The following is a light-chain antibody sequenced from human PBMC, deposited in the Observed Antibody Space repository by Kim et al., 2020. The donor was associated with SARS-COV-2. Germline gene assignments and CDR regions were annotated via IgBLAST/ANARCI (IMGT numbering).Light chain of an antibody. CDR2: DAS. J-gene: IGKJ5*01. V-gene: IGKV3-11*01. CDR1: QSVSSY. Sequence: EIVLTQSPATLSLSPGQRVTLSCRASQSVSSYLAWYQQKPGQAPRLLIYDASNRATGIPARFGGSGSGTDFTLTISSLEPEDFAVYYCQQRSNWPPSFGQGTRLEIK. CDR3: QQRSNWPPS.